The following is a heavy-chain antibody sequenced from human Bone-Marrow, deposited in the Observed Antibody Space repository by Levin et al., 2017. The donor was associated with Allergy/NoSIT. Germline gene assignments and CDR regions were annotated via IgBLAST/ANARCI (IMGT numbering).Heavy chain of an antibody. J-gene: IGHJ4*02. CDR1: GYKVTELS. Sequence: ASVKVSCKVSGYKVTELSLQWVRQAPGKGLEWMGGFDPEDGETIYAVKFQGRVTMTEDTTADIAYMELDSLRSDDTAVYYCATAITGRGDHDYWGQGTLVTVSS. V-gene: IGHV1-24*01. CDR3: ATAITGRGDHDY. D-gene: IGHD1-1*01. CDR2: FDPEDGET.